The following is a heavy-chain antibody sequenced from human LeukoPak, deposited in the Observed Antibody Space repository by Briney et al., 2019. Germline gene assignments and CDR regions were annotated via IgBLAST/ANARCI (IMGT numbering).Heavy chain of an antibody. CDR2: INHSGST. Sequence: SSETLSLTCAVCGGSFSGYYWSWIRQPPGKGLEWIGEINHSGSTNYNPSLKSRVTISVDTSKNQFSLKLSSVTAADTAVYYCASGYGSGSYDWVGPWGQGTLVTVSS. V-gene: IGHV4-34*01. J-gene: IGHJ5*02. CDR1: GGSFSGYY. CDR3: ASGYGSGSYDWVGP. D-gene: IGHD3-10*01.